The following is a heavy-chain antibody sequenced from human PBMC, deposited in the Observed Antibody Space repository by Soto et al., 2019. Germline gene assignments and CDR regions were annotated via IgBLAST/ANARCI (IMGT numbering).Heavy chain of an antibody. D-gene: IGHD5-18*01. CDR1: GFTFSSYA. J-gene: IGHJ4*02. CDR2: ISGSGAST. Sequence: GGSLRLSCAASGFTFSSYAMSWVRQAPGKGLEWVSAISGSGASTYYADSVKGRFTISRDNSKNTLYLQMNSLRAEDTAVYYCAKIPPGYSSGYFYFDYWGKGTLVTVSS. CDR3: AKIPPGYSSGYFYFDY. V-gene: IGHV3-23*01.